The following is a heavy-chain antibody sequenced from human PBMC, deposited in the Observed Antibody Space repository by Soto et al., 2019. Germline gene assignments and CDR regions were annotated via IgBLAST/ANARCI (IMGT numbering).Heavy chain of an antibody. CDR1: GFTFSSHV. Sequence: QTGGSLRLSCAASGFTFSSHVMNWVRQAPGKGLEWAAAISGGGGTTFYGDSVEGRFTMSRDNSKNTLFLQMNSLRAEDTAVYYCAKDILGDPYCTNGVCYFDYWGQGT. V-gene: IGHV3-23*01. J-gene: IGHJ4*02. D-gene: IGHD2-8*01. CDR3: AKDILGDPYCTNGVCYFDY. CDR2: ISGGGGTT.